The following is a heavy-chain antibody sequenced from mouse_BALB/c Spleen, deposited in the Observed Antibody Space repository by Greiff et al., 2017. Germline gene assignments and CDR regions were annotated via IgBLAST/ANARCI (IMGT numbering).Heavy chain of an antibody. CDR1: GFTFSSFG. CDR2: ISSGSSTI. CDR3: ARAFYYGSSYDWYFDV. V-gene: IGHV5-17*02. J-gene: IGHJ1*01. D-gene: IGHD1-1*01. Sequence: DVKLVESGGGLVQPGGSRKLSCAASGFTFSSFGMHWVRQAPEKGLEWVAYISSGSSTIYYADTVKGRFTISRDNPKNTLFLQMTSLRSEDTAMYYCARAFYYGSSYDWYFDVWGAGTTVTVSS.